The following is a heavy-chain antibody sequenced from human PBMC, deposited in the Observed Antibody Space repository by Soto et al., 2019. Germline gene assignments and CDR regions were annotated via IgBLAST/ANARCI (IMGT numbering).Heavy chain of an antibody. CDR1: GGSFSGYY. CDR3: AVLGAAAGTFDY. Sequence: SETLSLTCAVYGGSFSGYYWSWIRQPPGKGLEWIGEINHSGSTNYNPSLKSRVTISVDTSKNQFSLKLSSVTAADTAVYYCAVLGAAAGTFDYWGQGTLVTAPQ. V-gene: IGHV4-34*01. J-gene: IGHJ4*02. D-gene: IGHD6-13*01. CDR2: INHSGST.